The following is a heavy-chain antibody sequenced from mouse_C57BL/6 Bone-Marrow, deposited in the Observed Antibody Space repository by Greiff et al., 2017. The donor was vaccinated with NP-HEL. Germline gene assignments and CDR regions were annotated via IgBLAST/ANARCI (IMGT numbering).Heavy chain of an antibody. D-gene: IGHD1-1*01. CDR1: GYTFTSYW. J-gene: IGHJ3*01. V-gene: IGHV1-64*01. CDR2: IHPNSGST. Sequence: VQLKQPGAELVKPGASVKLSCKASGYTFTSYWMHWVKQRPGQGLEWIGMIHPNSGSTNYNEKFKSKATLTVDKSSSTAYMQLSSLTSEDSAVYYCARSITTGFAYWGQGTLVTVSA. CDR3: ARSITTGFAY.